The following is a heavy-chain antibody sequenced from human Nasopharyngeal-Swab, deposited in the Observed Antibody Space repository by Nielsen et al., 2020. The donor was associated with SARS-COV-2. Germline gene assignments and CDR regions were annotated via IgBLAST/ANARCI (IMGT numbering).Heavy chain of an antibody. D-gene: IGHD2-15*01. CDR1: GFTFRSYA. V-gene: IGHV3-23*01. Sequence: GGSLRLSCAASGFTFRSYAISWVRQAPGKGLEWVSVISGSDHTTYYADSVKGRFTISRDNSKNTVNLQMNSLRAEDTAVYYCVKEGSDFDYWGQGTLVTVSS. CDR2: ISGSDHTT. J-gene: IGHJ4*02. CDR3: VKEGSDFDY.